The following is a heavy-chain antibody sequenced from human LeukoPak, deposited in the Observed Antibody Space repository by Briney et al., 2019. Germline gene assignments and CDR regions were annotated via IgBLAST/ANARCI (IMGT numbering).Heavy chain of an antibody. J-gene: IGHJ4*02. D-gene: IGHD1-26*01. Sequence: GGSLRLSCAASGLSFGAHAMHWVRQAPGMGLEWVSGVGGGGHRTHYADSVKGRFTISRDNSKNTLYLQMNSLRAEDTAIYYCAKGIVGASPDYWGQGTLVTVSS. CDR2: VGGGGHRT. CDR3: AKGIVGASPDY. V-gene: IGHV3-23*01. CDR1: GLSFGAHA.